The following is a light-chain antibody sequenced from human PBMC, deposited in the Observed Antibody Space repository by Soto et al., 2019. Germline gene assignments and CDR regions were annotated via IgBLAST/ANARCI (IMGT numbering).Light chain of an antibody. Sequence: DIQMTQSPSTLSASVGERVSITCRASQSISTWLAWYQQIPGKAPKLLIYDASTLESGVPSRFSGSGSGTEFTLTISSLQPDDFATYYCQQYDTYPWTFGQGTKVDI. CDR1: QSISTW. J-gene: IGKJ1*01. CDR2: DAS. V-gene: IGKV1-5*01. CDR3: QQYDTYPWT.